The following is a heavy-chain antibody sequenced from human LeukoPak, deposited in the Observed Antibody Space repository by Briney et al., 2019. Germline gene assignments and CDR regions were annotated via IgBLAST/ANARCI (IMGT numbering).Heavy chain of an antibody. D-gene: IGHD1-26*01. V-gene: IGHV4-39*01. CDR1: GGSISSSSYY. CDR3: ASGIVGANVMAY. CDR2: IYYSGST. J-gene: IGHJ4*02. Sequence: PSETLSLTCTVSGGSISSSSYYWGWIRQPPGKGLEWIGSIYYSGSTYYNPSLKSRATISVDTSKNQFSLKLSSVTAADTAVYYCASGIVGANVMAYWGQGTLVTVSS.